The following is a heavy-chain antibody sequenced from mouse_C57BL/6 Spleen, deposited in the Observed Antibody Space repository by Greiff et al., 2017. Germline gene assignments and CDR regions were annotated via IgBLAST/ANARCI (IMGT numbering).Heavy chain of an antibody. J-gene: IGHJ1*03. V-gene: IGHV1-42*01. CDR2: INPSTGGT. CDR3: ARGGSGTLYWYFDV. Sequence: EVQLQQSGPELVKPGASVKISCKASGYSFTGYYMNWVKQSPEKSLEWIGEINPSTGGTTYNQKFKAKATLTVDKSSSTAYMQLKSLTSEDSAVYYCARGGSGTLYWYFDVWGTGTTVTVSS. D-gene: IGHD1-1*01. CDR1: GYSFTGYY.